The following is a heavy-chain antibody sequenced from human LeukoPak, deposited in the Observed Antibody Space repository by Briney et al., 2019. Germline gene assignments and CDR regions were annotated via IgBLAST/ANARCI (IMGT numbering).Heavy chain of an antibody. Sequence: SVKVSCKASGDTFTSYGISWVRQAPGQGLEWMGGIIPIFGTANYAQKFQGRVTITADESTSTAYVELSSLRSEDTAVYYCARATIVATKGGFDYWGQGTLVTVSS. V-gene: IGHV1-69*13. J-gene: IGHJ4*02. CDR1: GDTFTSYG. CDR2: IIPIFGTA. D-gene: IGHD5-12*01. CDR3: ARATIVATKGGFDY.